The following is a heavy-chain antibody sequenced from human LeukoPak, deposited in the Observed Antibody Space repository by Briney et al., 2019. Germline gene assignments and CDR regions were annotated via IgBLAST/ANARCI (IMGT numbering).Heavy chain of an antibody. Sequence: GGSLRLSCAASGFTFSTHWMHWVRQAPGKGLVWVSRINSDGSSTSYADSVEGRFTISRDNAKNTLYLQMNSLRAEDTAVYYCAKDLTIFGVVIEVWGQGTLVTVSS. CDR1: GFTFSTHW. V-gene: IGHV3-74*01. CDR2: INSDGSST. D-gene: IGHD3-3*01. CDR3: AKDLTIFGVVIEV. J-gene: IGHJ4*02.